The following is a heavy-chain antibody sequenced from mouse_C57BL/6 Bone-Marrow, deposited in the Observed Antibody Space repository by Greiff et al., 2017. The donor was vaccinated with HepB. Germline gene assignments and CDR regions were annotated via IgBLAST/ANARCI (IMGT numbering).Heavy chain of an antibody. CDR1: GFTFSDYG. Sequence: EVQLVESGGGLVQPGGSLKLSCAASGFTFSDYGMAWVRQAPRKGPEWVAFISNLAYSIYYADTVTGRFTISRENAKNTLYLEMSSLRSEDTAMYYCARRRAYSNFVLPWYFDVWGTGTTVTVSS. CDR3: ARRRAYSNFVLPWYFDV. J-gene: IGHJ1*03. CDR2: ISNLAYSI. V-gene: IGHV5-15*01. D-gene: IGHD2-5*01.